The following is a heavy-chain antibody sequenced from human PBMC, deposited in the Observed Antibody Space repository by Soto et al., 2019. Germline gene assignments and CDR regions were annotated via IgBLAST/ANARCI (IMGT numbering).Heavy chain of an antibody. J-gene: IGHJ4*02. CDR3: ARDLAKGGGSAGFDY. CDR1: GYTFTVYY. CDR2: INPKSGGT. Sequence: ASVKVSCKASGYTFTVYYMHWVRQAPGQGLEWMGWINPKSGGTMYPQKFQGRVTMTWDTSVSTAYMALTRLRSDDTAVYYCARDLAKGGGSAGFDYWGQGTLITVSS. V-gene: IGHV1-2*02. D-gene: IGHD1-26*01.